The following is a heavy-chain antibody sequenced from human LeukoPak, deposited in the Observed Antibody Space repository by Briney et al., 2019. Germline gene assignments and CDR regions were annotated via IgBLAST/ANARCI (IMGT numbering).Heavy chain of an antibody. CDR3: ARALYYYGSGSYASFDY. CDR2: IYSGGST. V-gene: IGHV3-66*02. CDR1: GFTVSSNY. J-gene: IGHJ4*02. Sequence: GGSLRLSCAASGFTVSSNYMSWVRQAPGKGLEWVSVIYSGGSTYYADSVKGRFTISRDNSKNTLYLQMNSLRAEDTAVYYCARALYYYGSGSYASFDYWGQGTLVTVSS. D-gene: IGHD3-10*01.